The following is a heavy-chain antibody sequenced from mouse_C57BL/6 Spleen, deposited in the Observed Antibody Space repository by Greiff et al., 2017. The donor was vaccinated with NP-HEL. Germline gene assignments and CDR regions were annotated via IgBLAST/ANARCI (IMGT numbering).Heavy chain of an antibody. CDR3: ARFTTVVPYAMDY. CDR1: GYTFTSYW. J-gene: IGHJ4*01. Sequence: QVQLKESGAELVMPGASVKLSCKASGYTFTSYWMHWVKQRPGQGLEWIGEIDPSDSYTNYNQKFKGKSTLTVDKSSSTAYMQLSSLTSEDSAVYYCARFTTVVPYAMDYWGQGTSVTVSS. V-gene: IGHV1-69*01. D-gene: IGHD1-1*01. CDR2: IDPSDSYT.